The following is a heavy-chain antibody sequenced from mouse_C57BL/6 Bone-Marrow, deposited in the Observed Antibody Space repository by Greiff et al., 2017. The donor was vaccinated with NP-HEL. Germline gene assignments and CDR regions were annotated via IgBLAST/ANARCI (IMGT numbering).Heavy chain of an antibody. Sequence: EVKLVESGGGLVKPGGSLKLSCAASGFTFSSYALSWVRQTPEKRLEWVATISDGGSYTYYQDNVKGRFTISRDKAKNNLYLQMSHLKSEDTAMYYCARDLGRRFAYWGQGTLVTVSA. V-gene: IGHV5-4*01. CDR1: GFTFSSYA. CDR3: ARDLGRRFAY. D-gene: IGHD4-1*01. CDR2: ISDGGSYT. J-gene: IGHJ3*01.